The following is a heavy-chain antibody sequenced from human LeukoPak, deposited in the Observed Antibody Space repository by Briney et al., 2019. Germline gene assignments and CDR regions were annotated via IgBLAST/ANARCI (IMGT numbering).Heavy chain of an antibody. CDR1: GGSFSGYY. CDR2: INHSGST. CDR3: ARGLVDIVLMVYAIRGVFDY. V-gene: IGHV4-34*01. D-gene: IGHD2-8*01. Sequence: PSETLSLTCAVYGGSFSGYYWSWIRQPPGKGLAWIGEINHSGSTNYNPSLKSRVTISVDTSKNQFSLKLSSVTAADTAVYYCARGLVDIVLMVYAIRGVFDYWGQGTLVTVSS. J-gene: IGHJ4*02.